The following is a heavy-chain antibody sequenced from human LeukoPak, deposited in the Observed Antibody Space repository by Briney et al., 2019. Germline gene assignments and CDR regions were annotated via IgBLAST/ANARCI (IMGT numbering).Heavy chain of an antibody. CDR1: GFIFSDYY. Sequence: GGSLRLACAASGFIFSDYYMSWIRQAPGKGLEWVAFISYHGATQYYADSVKGRFTISRDNSKNTLYLQMNSLRSEDTAVYYCAKDGDDCIDYWGQGTLVTVSS. CDR2: ISYHGATQ. CDR3: AKDGDDCIDY. D-gene: IGHD3-22*01. V-gene: IGHV3-30*18. J-gene: IGHJ4*02.